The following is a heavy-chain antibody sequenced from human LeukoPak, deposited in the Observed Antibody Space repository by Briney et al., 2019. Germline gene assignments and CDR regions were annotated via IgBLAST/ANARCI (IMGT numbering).Heavy chain of an antibody. CDR3: AREALIYYDSSGYFDY. V-gene: IGHV1-69*05. D-gene: IGHD3-22*01. CDR2: IIPIFGTA. Sequence: EASVKVSCKASGYTFTSYGISWVRQAPGQGLEWMGGIIPIFGTANYAQKFQGRVTITTDESTSTAYMELSSLRSEDTAVYYCAREALIYYDSSGYFDYWGQGTLVTVSS. J-gene: IGHJ4*02. CDR1: GYTFTSYG.